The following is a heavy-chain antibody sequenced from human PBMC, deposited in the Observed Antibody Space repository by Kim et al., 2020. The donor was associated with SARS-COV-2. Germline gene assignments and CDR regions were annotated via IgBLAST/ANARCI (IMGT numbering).Heavy chain of an antibody. J-gene: IGHJ4*02. CDR3: ARAPYSSSSGEYYFDY. Sequence: SETLSLTCTVSGGSISSGGYYWSWIRQHPGKGLEWIGYIYYSGSTYYNPSPKSRVTISVDTSKNQFSLKLSSVTAADTAVYYCARAPYSSSSGEYYFDYWGQGTLVTVSS. V-gene: IGHV4-31*03. CDR2: IYYSGST. D-gene: IGHD6-6*01. CDR1: GGSISSGGYY.